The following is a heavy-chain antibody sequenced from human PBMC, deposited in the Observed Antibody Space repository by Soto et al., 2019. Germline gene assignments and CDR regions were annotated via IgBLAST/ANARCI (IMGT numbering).Heavy chain of an antibody. Sequence: QVQLQESGPGLVKPSQTLSLTCTVSGDSINSGDYYWSWIRQPPGQGLEWIGYIYFSGSTYYNPSLKSRSTMSIDTSKNQFALTLRSVTAADTAVYYCARWDEYTQGRRSFRHWGQGTLVTVSS. CDR3: ARWDEYTQGRRSFRH. J-gene: IGHJ1*01. CDR1: GDSINSGDYY. CDR2: IYFSGST. V-gene: IGHV4-30-4*01. D-gene: IGHD2-2*02.